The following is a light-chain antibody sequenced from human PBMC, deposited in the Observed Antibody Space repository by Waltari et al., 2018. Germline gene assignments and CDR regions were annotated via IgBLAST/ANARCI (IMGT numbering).Light chain of an antibody. CDR1: QSVGSSS. J-gene: IGKJ1*01. CDR3: QQHGTLPAT. CDR2: RAS. Sequence: EIVLTQSPGTASLSPGEGVTLSCSASQSVGSSSLAWYQQKPGQAPRLVIYRASRRATGIPDRFSGSGSGTDFSLTISRLEPEDFAVYYCQQHGTLPATFGQGTKVEIK. V-gene: IGKV3-20*01.